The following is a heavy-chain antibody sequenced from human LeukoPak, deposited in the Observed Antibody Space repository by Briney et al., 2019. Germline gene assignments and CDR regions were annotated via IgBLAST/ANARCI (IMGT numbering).Heavy chain of an antibody. CDR2: IKSKTDGGTT. J-gene: IGHJ4*02. Sequence: GGSLRLSCAASGFTFSSYGMHWVRQAPGKGLEWVGRIKSKTDGGTTDYAAPVKGRFTISRDDSKNTLYLQMNSLKTEDTAVYYCTTDHLYGDYVGNWGQGTLVTVSS. CDR3: TTDHLYGDYVGN. CDR1: GFTFSSYG. D-gene: IGHD4-17*01. V-gene: IGHV3-15*01.